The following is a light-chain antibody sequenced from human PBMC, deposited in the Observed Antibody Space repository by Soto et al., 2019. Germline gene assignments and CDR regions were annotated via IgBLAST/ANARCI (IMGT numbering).Light chain of an antibody. Sequence: DVQMTQSPSSLSASVGDSLTLTCRASQTVTSYLNWYQQKPGKAPKLLIYAASTLQSGVPSRLSGSGCGRGFGVGIISLQPEDFATYYCQQSYRFQKTVGRGTKVDIK. J-gene: IGKJ1*01. CDR3: QQSYRFQKT. CDR2: AAS. CDR1: QTVTSY. V-gene: IGKV1-39*01.